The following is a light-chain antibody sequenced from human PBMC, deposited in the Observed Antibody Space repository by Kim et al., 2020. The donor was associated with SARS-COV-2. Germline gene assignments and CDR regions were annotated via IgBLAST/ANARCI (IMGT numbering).Light chain of an antibody. CDR1: NIGSKS. Sequence: VAPGKTARITCGGNNIGSKSVHWYQQKPGQAPVLVIYYDSDRPSGIPERFSGSNSGNTATLTISRVEAGDEADYYCQVWDSSSDHVFGTGTKVTVL. CDR3: QVWDSSSDHV. CDR2: YDS. V-gene: IGLV3-21*04. J-gene: IGLJ1*01.